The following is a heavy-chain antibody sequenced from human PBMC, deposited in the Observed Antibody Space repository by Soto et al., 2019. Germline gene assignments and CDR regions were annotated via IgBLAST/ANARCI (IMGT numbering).Heavy chain of an antibody. D-gene: IGHD3-10*01. V-gene: IGHV3-23*01. CDR2: ISGSDGRT. CDR1: GFTLSIND. CDR3: AKYYYASGSNWFDP. J-gene: IGHJ5*02. Sequence: GGSLRLSCAASGFTLSINDMSWVRQAPGKGLEWVSSISGSDGRTYYTDSVKGRFTISRDNSKNTLFLKMSSLRVVDTAVYYCAKYYYASGSNWFDPWGRGTLVTVSS.